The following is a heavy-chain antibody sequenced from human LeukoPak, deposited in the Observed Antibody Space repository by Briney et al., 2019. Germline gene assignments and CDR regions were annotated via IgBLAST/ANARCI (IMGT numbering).Heavy chain of an antibody. D-gene: IGHD2-2*01. Sequence: ASVKVSCKASGGTFSSYAISWVRQAPGQGLEWMGRIIPILGIANYAQKFQGRVTITADKSTSTAYMELSSLRSEDTAVYCCARIVPAANGGYWGQGTLVTVSS. V-gene: IGHV1-69*04. CDR3: ARIVPAANGGY. CDR1: GGTFSSYA. CDR2: IIPILGIA. J-gene: IGHJ4*02.